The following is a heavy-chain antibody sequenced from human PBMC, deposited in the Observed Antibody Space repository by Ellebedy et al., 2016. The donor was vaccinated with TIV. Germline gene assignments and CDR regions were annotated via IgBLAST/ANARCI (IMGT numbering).Heavy chain of an antibody. Sequence: PGGSLRLSCATSGFTFSSYGMHWVRQAPGKGLEWVALMYYAGSTIYYADSVKGRFTISRDTSKNTLYLRMNSLRVEDTAVYYCTRDGRGGVSGSYYWGQGTLVTVSS. CDR3: TRDGRGGVSGSYY. D-gene: IGHD1-26*01. V-gene: IGHV3-33*01. CDR2: MYYAGSTI. CDR1: GFTFSSYG. J-gene: IGHJ4*02.